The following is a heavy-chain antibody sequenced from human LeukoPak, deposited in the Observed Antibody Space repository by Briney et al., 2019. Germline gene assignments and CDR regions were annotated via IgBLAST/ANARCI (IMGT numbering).Heavy chain of an antibody. V-gene: IGHV4-59*01. CDR2: NYDSGST. CDR1: GGSISNYY. CDR3: AREGSSGWYAFDY. Sequence: SETLSLTRTVSGGSISNYYWSWIRQPPGKGLEWIGYNYDSGSTNYNPSLKSRVTISVDTSKNQFSLKLSSVTAADTAVYYCAREGSSGWYAFDYWGQGTLVTVSS. J-gene: IGHJ4*02. D-gene: IGHD6-19*01.